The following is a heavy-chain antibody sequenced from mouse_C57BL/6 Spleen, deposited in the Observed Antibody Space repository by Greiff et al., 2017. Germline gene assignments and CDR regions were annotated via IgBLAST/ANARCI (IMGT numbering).Heavy chain of an antibody. CDR2: IYPGDGDT. V-gene: IGHV1-82*01. CDR1: GYAFSSSW. J-gene: IGHJ2*01. Sequence: QVQLQQSGPELVKPGASVKISCKASGYAFSSSWMNWVKQRPGKGLEWIGRIYPGDGDTNYNGKFKGKATLTADKSSSTAYMQLSSLTSEDSAVYFCARGGPKYYGSSFDYGGQGTTLTAS. D-gene: IGHD1-1*01. CDR3: ARGGPKYYGSSFDY.